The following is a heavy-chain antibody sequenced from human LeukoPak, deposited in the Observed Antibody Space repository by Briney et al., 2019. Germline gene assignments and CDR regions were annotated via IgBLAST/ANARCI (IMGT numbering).Heavy chain of an antibody. J-gene: IGHJ6*04. CDR2: IYYSGST. V-gene: IGHV4-59*01. CDR1: GGSISGYY. CDR3: ARMGLWFGELSTYYYYGMDV. Sequence: SETLSLTCTVSGGSISGYYWSWIRQPPGKGLEWIGYIYYSGSTNYNPSLKSRVTISVDTSKNQFSLKLSSVTAADTAVYYCARMGLWFGELSTYYYYGMDVWGKGTTVTVSS. D-gene: IGHD3-10*01.